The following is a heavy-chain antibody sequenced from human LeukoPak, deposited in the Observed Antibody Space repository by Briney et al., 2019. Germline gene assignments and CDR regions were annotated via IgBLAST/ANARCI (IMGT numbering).Heavy chain of an antibody. CDR3: ARDSYDFWSGYSKGYN. V-gene: IGHV3-21*01. J-gene: IGHJ6*04. CDR1: VFTLSSYS. Sequence: PGGSLRLSCASSVFTLSSYSTNWARQAPAKGLEWGSSISSINSYIYYADSVKGRFTISRDNAKNSLYLQMNSLSGEDTAVYYCARDSYDFWSGYSKGYNWGNGTTVTVSS. D-gene: IGHD3-3*01. CDR2: ISSINSYI.